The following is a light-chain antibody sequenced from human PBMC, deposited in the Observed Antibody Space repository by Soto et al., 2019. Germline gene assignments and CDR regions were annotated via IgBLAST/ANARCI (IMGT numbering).Light chain of an antibody. CDR1: QRTSSY. CDR2: AAS. Sequence: DIQMTQSPSSLSASVGDRVTITCRACQRTSSYLNWYQHKPGKAPKLLIYAASSLQTGVPSRFSGSRSGTDFALTISSLQRDDFATYYCQQTDSFPRTFGQGTKVEMK. J-gene: IGKJ1*01. V-gene: IGKV1-39*01. CDR3: QQTDSFPRT.